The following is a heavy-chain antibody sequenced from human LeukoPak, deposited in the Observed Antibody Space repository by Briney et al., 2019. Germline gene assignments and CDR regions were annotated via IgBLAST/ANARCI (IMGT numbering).Heavy chain of an antibody. V-gene: IGHV4-34*01. D-gene: IGHD5-18*01. J-gene: IGHJ4*02. Sequence: SETLSLTCAVYGGSFGGYYWSWIRQPPGKGLEWIGEINHSGSTNYNPSLKSRVTISVDTSKNQFSLKLSSVTAADTAVYYCASVTGGYSYGRAFDYWGQGTLVTVSS. CDR2: INHSGST. CDR3: ASVTGGYSYGRAFDY. CDR1: GGSFGGYY.